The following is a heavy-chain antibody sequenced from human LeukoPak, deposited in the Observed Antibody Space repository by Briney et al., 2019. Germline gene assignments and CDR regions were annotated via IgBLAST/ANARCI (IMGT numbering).Heavy chain of an antibody. CDR3: ARREFIGMPYGSGWEDY. CDR1: GGSISSSSHY. CDR2: IYYSGST. D-gene: IGHD6-19*01. V-gene: IGHV4-39*01. J-gene: IGHJ4*02. Sequence: SETLSLTCTVSGGSISSSSHYWGWIRQPPGKGLEWIGSIYYSGSTYYNPSLKSRVTISVDTSKDQFSLKLSSVTAADTAVYYCARREFIGMPYGSGWEDYWGQGTLVTVSS.